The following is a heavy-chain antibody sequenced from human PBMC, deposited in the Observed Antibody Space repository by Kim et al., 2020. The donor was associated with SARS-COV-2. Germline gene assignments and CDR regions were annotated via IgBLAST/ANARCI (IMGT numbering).Heavy chain of an antibody. CDR1: GGSISSYY. Sequence: SETLSLTCTVSGGSISSYYWSWIRQPPGKGLEWIGYIYYSGSTNYNPSLKSRVTISVDTSKNQFSLKLSSVTAADTAVYYCASTGKSTYYYDSSGSIYAFDIWGQGTMVTVSS. J-gene: IGHJ3*02. CDR2: IYYSGST. V-gene: IGHV4-59*13. CDR3: ASTGKSTYYYDSSGSIYAFDI. D-gene: IGHD3-22*01.